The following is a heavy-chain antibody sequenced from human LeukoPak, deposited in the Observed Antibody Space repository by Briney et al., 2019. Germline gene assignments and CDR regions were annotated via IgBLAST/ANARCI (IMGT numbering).Heavy chain of an antibody. CDR3: ARLSVVRSGYCYYYYYMDV. V-gene: IGHV4-34*01. CDR2: INHSGST. J-gene: IGHJ6*03. CDR1: GGSFSGYY. Sequence: SETLSLTCAVYGGSFSGYYWSWIRQPPGKGLEWIGEINHSGSTNYNPSLKSRVTISVDTSKNQFSLKLSSVTAADTAVYYCARLSVVRSGYCYYYYYMDVWGKGTTVTVSS. D-gene: IGHD3-3*01.